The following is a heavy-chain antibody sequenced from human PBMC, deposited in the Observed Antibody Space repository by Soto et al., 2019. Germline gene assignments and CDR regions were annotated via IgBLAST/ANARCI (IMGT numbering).Heavy chain of an antibody. CDR3: ARFSVEMPNYYYGMDV. D-gene: IGHD1-26*01. CDR2: IYPGDSDT. CDR1: GYSFTNYW. Sequence: GESLKISCKGSGYSFTNYWIGWVRQMPGKGLEWMGIIYPGDSDTRYSLSFQGQVTISADKSISTAYLQWSSLKASDTAMYYCARFSVEMPNYYYGMDVWGQGTTVTVSS. J-gene: IGHJ6*02. V-gene: IGHV5-51*01.